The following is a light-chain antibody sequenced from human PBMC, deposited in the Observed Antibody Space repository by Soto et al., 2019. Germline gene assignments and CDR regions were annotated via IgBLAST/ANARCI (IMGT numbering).Light chain of an antibody. CDR3: QSYDRSLSDHV. J-gene: IGLJ1*01. CDR2: DVT. V-gene: IGLV2-14*01. CDR1: SSDVGGYNY. Sequence: QSALTQPASVSGSPGQLITISCTGTSSDVGGYNYVSWYQQHPGKAPKLMIYDVTYRPSGVSNRFSGSKSGTTASLTLSGLQAEDEADYYCQSYDRSLSDHVFGTGTKVTVL.